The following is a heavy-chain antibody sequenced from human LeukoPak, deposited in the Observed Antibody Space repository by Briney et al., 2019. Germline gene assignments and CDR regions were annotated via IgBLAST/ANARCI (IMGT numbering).Heavy chain of an antibody. D-gene: IGHD5-12*01. CDR2: ISYDGSNK. CDR1: GFTFSSYA. CDR3: ARAQVATIDEDVGDYYYYMDV. V-gene: IGHV3-30-3*01. J-gene: IGHJ6*03. Sequence: GGSLRLSCAASGFTFSSYAMHWVRQAPGKGLEWVAVISYDGSNKYYADSVKGRFTISRDNSKNTLYLQMNSLRAEDTAVYYCARAQVATIDEDVGDYYYYMDVWGKGTTVTVSS.